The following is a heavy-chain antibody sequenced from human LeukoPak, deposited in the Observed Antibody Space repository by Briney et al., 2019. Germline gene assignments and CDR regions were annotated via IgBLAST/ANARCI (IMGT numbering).Heavy chain of an antibody. CDR2: INVVNGAI. V-gene: IGHV3-48*01. J-gene: IGHJ6*02. CDR3: VRDGNRGYDMDV. Sequence: VSYINVVNGAIYYADSVKGRFTISGDIATNSVYLQMNSLRAEDTALYYCVRDGNRGYDMDVWGQGTAVTVS. D-gene: IGHD3-10*01.